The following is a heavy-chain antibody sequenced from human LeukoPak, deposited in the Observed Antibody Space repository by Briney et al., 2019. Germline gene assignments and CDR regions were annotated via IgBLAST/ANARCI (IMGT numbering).Heavy chain of an antibody. V-gene: IGHV4-30-4*08. CDR3: ARVPDYGGNDAFDI. Sequence: SETLSLTCTVSGGSISSGNYYWSWIRQAPGKGLEWIGYIYYSGTTSNNPSLESRGTISIDTSKNQFSLKLSSVTAADTAVYYCARVPDYGGNDAFDIWGQGTMVTVSS. CDR1: GGSISSGNYY. D-gene: IGHD4-23*01. J-gene: IGHJ3*02. CDR2: IYYSGTT.